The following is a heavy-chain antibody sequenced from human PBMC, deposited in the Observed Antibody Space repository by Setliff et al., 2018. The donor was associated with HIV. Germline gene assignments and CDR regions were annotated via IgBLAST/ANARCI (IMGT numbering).Heavy chain of an antibody. V-gene: IGHV3-49*04. CDR2: IRNQAYAGTT. Sequence: GGSLRLSCTASGFTFDDYGLSWVRQAPGKGLEWVGFIRNQAYAGTTEYAASVKGRFTISRDDSKSIAYLQMNSLKTEDTAVYYCTRVSEYGYFDYWGQGTLVTVSS. D-gene: IGHD4-17*01. CDR1: GFTFDDYG. CDR3: TRVSEYGYFDY. J-gene: IGHJ4*02.